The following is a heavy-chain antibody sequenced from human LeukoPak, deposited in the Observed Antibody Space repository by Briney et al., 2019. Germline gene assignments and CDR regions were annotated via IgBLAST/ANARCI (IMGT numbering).Heavy chain of an antibody. D-gene: IGHD2-15*01. CDR1: GYTFTSYD. CDR3: ASSSVVVVAAIDI. CDR2: MNPNSGNT. Sequence: GASVKVSCKASGYTFTSYDINWVRQATGQGLEWMGWMNPNSGNTGYAQKLQGRVTMTRNTSISTAYMELSSLRSEDTAVYYCASSSVVVVAAIDIWGQGTMVTVSS. J-gene: IGHJ3*02. V-gene: IGHV1-8*01.